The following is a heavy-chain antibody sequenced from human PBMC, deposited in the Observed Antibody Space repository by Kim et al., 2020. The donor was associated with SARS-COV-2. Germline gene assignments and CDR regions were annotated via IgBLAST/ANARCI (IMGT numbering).Heavy chain of an antibody. D-gene: IGHD3-22*01. CDR1: GGSISSGGYY. Sequence: SETLSLTCTVSGGSISSGGYYWSWIHQHPGKGLEWIGYIYYSGSTYYNPSLKSRVTISVDTSKNQFSLKLSSVTAADTAVYYCATYYYDSSGYYYEDYWGQGTPVTVSS. CDR3: ATYYYDSSGYYYEDY. CDR2: IYYSGST. J-gene: IGHJ4*02. V-gene: IGHV4-31*03.